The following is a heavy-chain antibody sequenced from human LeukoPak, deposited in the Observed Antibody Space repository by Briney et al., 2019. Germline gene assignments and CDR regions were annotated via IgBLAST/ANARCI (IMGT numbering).Heavy chain of an antibody. CDR1: GGSISSSSYY. Sequence: PSETLSLTCTVSGGSISSSSYYWGWIRRSPGKGLEWIGSIYYSGSAYYNPSLKSRLTISVDTSKNQFSLKLSSVTAADTAVYYCARCITMVRGVIRPPDYWGQGTLVTVSS. D-gene: IGHD3-10*01. J-gene: IGHJ4*02. CDR2: IYYSGSA. V-gene: IGHV4-39*01. CDR3: ARCITMVRGVIRPPDY.